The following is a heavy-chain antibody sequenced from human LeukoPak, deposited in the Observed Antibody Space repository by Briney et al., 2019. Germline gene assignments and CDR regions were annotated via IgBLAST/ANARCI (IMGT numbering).Heavy chain of an antibody. V-gene: IGHV1-69*06. CDR3: ARSRSCNGGSCYSDPYYYGMDV. J-gene: IGHJ6*02. CDR2: IIPIFGTS. Sequence: SVHESCQASGGTFISYVISGVRQAPAQGGEWMGGIIPIFGTSNYVQKFQGRVTIIADKSTSTAYMELSSLSSENTDVYYCARSRSCNGGSCYSDPYYYGMDVWGQGTLVTVSS. D-gene: IGHD2-15*01. CDR1: GGTFISYV.